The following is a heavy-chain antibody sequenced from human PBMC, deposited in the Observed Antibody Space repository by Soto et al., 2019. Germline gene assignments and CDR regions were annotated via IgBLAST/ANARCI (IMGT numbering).Heavy chain of an antibody. Sequence: SETLSLTCNVSGDSMTKYYWSWIRQPAGKGLEWIGRIYTSGSTNYNPSLKSRVTMSIGTSNNHFSLSLKSVTAADTAMYYCARTVGAAYYFDFWGQGARVTVSS. CDR2: IYTSGST. CDR3: ARTVGAAYYFDF. D-gene: IGHD1-26*01. V-gene: IGHV4-4*07. J-gene: IGHJ4*02. CDR1: GDSMTKYY.